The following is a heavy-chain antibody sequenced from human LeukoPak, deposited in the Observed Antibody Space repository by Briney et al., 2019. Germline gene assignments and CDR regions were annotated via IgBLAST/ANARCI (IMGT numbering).Heavy chain of an antibody. J-gene: IGHJ4*02. V-gene: IGHV3-23*01. Sequence: GGSLRLSCAASGFTFSSYAMSWVRQAPGKGLEWVSAISGSGGSTYYADSVKGRFTISRDNSKNTLYLQMNSLRAEDTAVYCCAKDREYSSGWYALGVFDYWGQGTLVTVSS. CDR3: AKDREYSSGWYALGVFDY. CDR2: ISGSGGST. CDR1: GFTFSSYA. D-gene: IGHD6-19*01.